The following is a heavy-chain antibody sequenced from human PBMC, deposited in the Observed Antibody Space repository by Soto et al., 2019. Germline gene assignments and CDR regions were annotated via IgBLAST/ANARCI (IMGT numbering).Heavy chain of an antibody. V-gene: IGHV3-74*01. CDR2: INTDGSDT. Sequence: PGGSLRLSCAASGFTFSSDWMHWVRQAPGKGLVWVSRINTDGSDTSYADSVKGRFTISRDNAKNMLYLQMNSLRAEDTALYYCAKEAAMVSGVAFDIWGQGTMVTVSS. CDR3: AKEAAMVSGVAFDI. J-gene: IGHJ3*02. D-gene: IGHD5-18*01. CDR1: GFTFSSDW.